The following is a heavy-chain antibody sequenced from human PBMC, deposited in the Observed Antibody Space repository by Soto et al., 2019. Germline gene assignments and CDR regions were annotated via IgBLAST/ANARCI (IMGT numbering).Heavy chain of an antibody. J-gene: IGHJ4*02. Sequence: SETLSLTCTVSGGSISSDYWSWIRQPPGKGLEWIGHIYNSGSTNYNPSLKSRVTISVDTSKNQFSLKLSSVTAADTAVYYCASAPNQYYFDYWGQGTLVTVSS. CDR2: IYNSGST. CDR1: GGSISSDY. V-gene: IGHV4-4*09. CDR3: ASAPNQYYFDY.